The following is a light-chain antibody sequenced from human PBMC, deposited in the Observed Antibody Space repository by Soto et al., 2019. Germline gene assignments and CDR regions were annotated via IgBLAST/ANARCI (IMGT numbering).Light chain of an antibody. CDR1: QSVSSN. CDR2: GAS. V-gene: IGKV3-15*01. Sequence: EIVMTQSPATLSAFPGERATLTCRASQSVSSNLAWYQHKPGQAPSLLIFGASTRATGVPVRFSGSGSGTDFTLTISSLEPEDFAVYYCQQRNTRPPLTFGGGTKVDIK. J-gene: IGKJ4*01. CDR3: QQRNTRPPLT.